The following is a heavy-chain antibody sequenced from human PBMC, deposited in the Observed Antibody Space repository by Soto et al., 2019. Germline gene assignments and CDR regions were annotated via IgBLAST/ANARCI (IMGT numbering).Heavy chain of an antibody. D-gene: IGHD3-10*01. CDR3: AHIGSNYGPNWYFDL. Sequence: QITLKESGPTLVKPTQTLTLTCTFSWFSLSTSGVGVGWIRQPPGKALEWLALIYWNDDKRYSPSLKSRLTITKDTSKNQVVLTMTNMDPVDTATYYCAHIGSNYGPNWYFDLWGRGTLVTVSS. V-gene: IGHV2-5*01. CDR2: IYWNDDK. J-gene: IGHJ2*01. CDR1: WFSLSTSGVG.